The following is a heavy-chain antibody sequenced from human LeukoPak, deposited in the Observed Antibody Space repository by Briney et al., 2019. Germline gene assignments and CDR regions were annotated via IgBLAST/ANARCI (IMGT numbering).Heavy chain of an antibody. D-gene: IGHD3-10*01. CDR1: GGSFSGYY. CDR2: INHSGST. CDR3: TRLWFGELLWAYYYYGMDV. V-gene: IGHV4-34*01. Sequence: SETLFLTCAVYGGSFSGYYWSWIRQPPGKGLEWIGEINHSGSTNYNPSLKSRVTISVDTSKNQFSLKLSSVTAADTAVYYCTRLWFGELLWAYYYYGMDVWGQGTTVTVSS. J-gene: IGHJ6*02.